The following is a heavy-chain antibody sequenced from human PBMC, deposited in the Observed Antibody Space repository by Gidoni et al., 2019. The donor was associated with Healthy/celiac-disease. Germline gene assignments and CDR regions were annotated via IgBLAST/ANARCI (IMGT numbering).Heavy chain of an antibody. Sequence: QVQLQQWGAGPLKPSETLSLTCAVYGGSFSGYYWSWIRQPPGEGLEWIGEIKHSGSTNYNPSLKSRVTISVDTAKNQFSLQLSSVTAADTAVYDCARLPPTAFDYWGQGTLVTVSS. D-gene: IGHD5-18*01. V-gene: IGHV4-34*01. CDR1: GGSFSGYY. CDR2: IKHSGST. J-gene: IGHJ4*02. CDR3: ARLPPTAFDY.